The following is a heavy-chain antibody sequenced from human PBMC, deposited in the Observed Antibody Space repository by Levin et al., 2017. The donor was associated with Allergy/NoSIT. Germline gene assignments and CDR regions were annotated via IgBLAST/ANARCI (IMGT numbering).Heavy chain of an antibody. CDR2: IRANGDST. CDR1: EFPSSNYA. CDR3: SKAFGNSYGYWDY. D-gene: IGHD5-18*01. V-gene: IGHV3-23*01. Sequence: AGGSLRLSCAASEFPSSNYAMSWVRQAPGKGLEWVSTIRANGDSTYYADSVKGRFTLSRDSSKNTLYLQMNSLRAEDTAVYYCSKAFGNSYGYWDYWGQGTLVTVSS. J-gene: IGHJ4*02.